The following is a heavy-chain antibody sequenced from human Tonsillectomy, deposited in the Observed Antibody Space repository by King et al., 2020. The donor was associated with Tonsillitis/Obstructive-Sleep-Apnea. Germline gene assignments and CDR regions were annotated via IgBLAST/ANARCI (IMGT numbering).Heavy chain of an antibody. J-gene: IGHJ4*02. CDR1: GASISSIGYY. V-gene: IGHV4-39*01. CDR3: ARRYDFWSGYGGY. D-gene: IGHD3-3*01. Sequence: QLQESGPGLVKPSETLSLTCTVSGASISSIGYYWGWIRQPPGKGLEWIGSIYYSGSTYYNPSLKRPVTISVDTSKNQFSLKLSSVTAADTAVYYCARRYDFWSGYGGYWGQGTLVTVS. CDR2: IYYSGST.